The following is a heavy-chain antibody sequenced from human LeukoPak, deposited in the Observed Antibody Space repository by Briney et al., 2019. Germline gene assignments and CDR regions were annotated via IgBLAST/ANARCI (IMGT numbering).Heavy chain of an antibody. Sequence: PGGSLRLSCAASGFTFSSFWMSWVRQAPGKGLEWVANIKRDGSEKQYVDSVKGRFTISRDNAKNSLYLQMNSLRAEDTAVYYCARVGRDFWSGAYYYDIDVWGQGTTVTVSS. CDR3: ARVGRDFWSGAYYYDIDV. CDR1: GFTFSSFW. CDR2: IKRDGSEK. J-gene: IGHJ6*02. D-gene: IGHD3-3*01. V-gene: IGHV3-7*03.